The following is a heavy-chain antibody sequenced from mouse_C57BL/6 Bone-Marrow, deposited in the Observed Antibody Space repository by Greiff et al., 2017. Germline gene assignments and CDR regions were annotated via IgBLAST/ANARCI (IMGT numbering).Heavy chain of an antibody. CDR2: ILPGSGST. J-gene: IGHJ4*01. CDR1: GYTFTGYW. CDR3: ARAHYYYCSDYYSMDY. V-gene: IGHV1-9*01. Sequence: QVQLQQSGAELMKPGASVKLSCKATGYTFTGYWIEWVKQRPGHGLEWIGEILPGSGSTNYNEKFKGKATFTADTSSNTAYMQLSSLTTEDSAIYYCARAHYYYCSDYYSMDYWGQGTSVTVSS. D-gene: IGHD1-1*01.